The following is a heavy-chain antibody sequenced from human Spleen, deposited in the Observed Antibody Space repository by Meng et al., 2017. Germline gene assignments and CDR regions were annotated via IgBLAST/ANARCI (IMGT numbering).Heavy chain of an antibody. CDR3: ARRRGGNSALDC. Sequence: GQGLSKLSALLFPPCTAPGGSSRRCCYHWGWVRQPTVKGLEWIGSISYSGSTYYNPSLTSRVTISVDTSKNQFSLKVTSVTAADTAVYYCARRRGGNSALDCWGQGTLVTVSS. CDR1: GGSSRRCCYH. V-gene: IGHV4-39*07. D-gene: IGHD4-23*01. J-gene: IGHJ4*02. CDR2: ISYSGST.